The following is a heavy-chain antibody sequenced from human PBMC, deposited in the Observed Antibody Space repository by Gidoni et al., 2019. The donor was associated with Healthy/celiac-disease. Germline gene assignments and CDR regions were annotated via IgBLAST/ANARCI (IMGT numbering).Heavy chain of an antibody. V-gene: IGHV4-61*01. CDR2: IYYIGST. J-gene: IGHJ4*02. D-gene: IGHD3-3*01. CDR3: ARERGSPADFWSGYSDY. CDR1: GGSVSSGRYY. Sequence: QVQLQESGPGLVKPSETLYLTCTVPGGSVSSGRYYWSWIRQPPGKGLEWIGYIYYIGSTNYNPSLKSRVTISVDTSKNQFSLKLISVTAADTAVYYCARERGSPADFWSGYSDYWGQGTLVTVSS.